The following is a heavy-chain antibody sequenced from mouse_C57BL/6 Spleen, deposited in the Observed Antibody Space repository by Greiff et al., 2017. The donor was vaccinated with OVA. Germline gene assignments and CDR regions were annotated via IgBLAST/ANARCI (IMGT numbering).Heavy chain of an antibody. V-gene: IGHV1-50*01. CDR3: ARDDPAWFAY. Sequence: QVQLQQPGAELVKPGASVKLSCKASGYTFTSYWMQWVKQRPGQGLEWIGEIDPSDSYTTYNQKFKGKATLTVDTSSSTAYMQLSSLTSEDSAVYYCARDDPAWFAYWGQGTLVTVSA. J-gene: IGHJ3*01. CDR2: IDPSDSYT. CDR1: GYTFTSYW.